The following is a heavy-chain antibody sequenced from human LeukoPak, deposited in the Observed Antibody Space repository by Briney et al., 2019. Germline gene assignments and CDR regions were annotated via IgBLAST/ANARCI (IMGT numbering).Heavy chain of an antibody. Sequence: GGSLRLSCAASGFTFSSYGMHWVRQAPGKGLEWVSVIYSGGSTYYADSVKGRFTISRDNSKNTLYLQMNSLRAEDTAVYYCARDLDSSYYFDYWGQGTLVTVSS. CDR1: GFTFSSYG. CDR3: ARDLDSSYYFDY. J-gene: IGHJ4*02. D-gene: IGHD3-22*01. V-gene: IGHV3-66*01. CDR2: IYSGGST.